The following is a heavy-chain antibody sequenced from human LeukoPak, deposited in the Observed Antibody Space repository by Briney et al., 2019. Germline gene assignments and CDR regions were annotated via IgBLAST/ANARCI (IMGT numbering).Heavy chain of an antibody. CDR1: GYTFTSYY. D-gene: IGHD5-24*01. V-gene: IGHV1-46*01. CDR3: ARSRDGYNLFDY. J-gene: IGHJ4*02. Sequence: GASVKVSCKASGYTFTSYYMHWVRQAPGQGLEWMGIINPSGGSTSYAQKFQGRVTVTRDTPTSTVYMELSSLRSEDTAVYYCARSRDGYNLFDYWGQGTLVTVSS. CDR2: INPSGGST.